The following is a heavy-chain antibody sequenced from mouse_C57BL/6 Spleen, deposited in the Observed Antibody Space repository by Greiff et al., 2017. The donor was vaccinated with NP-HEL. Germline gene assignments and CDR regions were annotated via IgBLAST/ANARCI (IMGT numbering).Heavy chain of an antibody. J-gene: IGHJ3*01. CDR3: ARDRGVRRGFAY. Sequence: EVQVVESGGGLVKPGGSLKLSCAASGFTFSSYAMSWVRQTPEKRLEWVATISDGGSYTYYPDNVKGRFTISRDNAKTNMYLQMSHLKSEDTAMYYCARDRGVRRGFAYWGQGTRVTDSA. CDR1: GFTFSSYA. D-gene: IGHD2-14*01. V-gene: IGHV5-4*01. CDR2: ISDGGSYT.